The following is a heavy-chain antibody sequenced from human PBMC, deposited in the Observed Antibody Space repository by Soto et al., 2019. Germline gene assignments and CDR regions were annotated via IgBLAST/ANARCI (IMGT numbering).Heavy chain of an antibody. D-gene: IGHD4-17*01. CDR3: ARNPSPDYGDYYYHFDY. CDR1: GDSVSSNSAA. V-gene: IGHV6-1*01. CDR2: TYYRSKWYN. J-gene: IGHJ4*02. Sequence: SQTLSLTCAISGDSVSSNSAAWNWIRQSPSRGLEWLGRTYYRSKWYNDYAVSVKRRITINPDTSKNQFSLQLNSVTPEDTAVYYCARNPSPDYGDYYYHFDYWGQGTLVTVSS.